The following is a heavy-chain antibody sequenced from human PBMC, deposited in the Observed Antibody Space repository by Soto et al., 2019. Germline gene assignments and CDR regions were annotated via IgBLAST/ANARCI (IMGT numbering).Heavy chain of an antibody. Sequence: GESLKISCEGSGFSFSKYTVGWVRQIPGKGLEWMGIIHPGDSDTRYSPSFQGQVTISADKSISTAYLQWSSLKASDTAMYYCTLSYGDSYYYYNDMDVWGQGTTVTVSS. D-gene: IGHD4-17*01. V-gene: IGHV5-51*01. CDR1: GFSFSKYT. CDR2: IHPGDSDT. CDR3: TLSYGDSYYYYNDMDV. J-gene: IGHJ6*02.